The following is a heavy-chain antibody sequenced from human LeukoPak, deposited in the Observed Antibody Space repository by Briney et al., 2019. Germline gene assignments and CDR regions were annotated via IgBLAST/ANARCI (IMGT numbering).Heavy chain of an antibody. V-gene: IGHV3-23*01. CDR2: ISASGAST. J-gene: IGHJ4*02. CDR1: GFIFSDYA. D-gene: IGHD2-2*01. CDR3: AKGDCSSTNCYPDY. Sequence: PGGSLRLSCAASGFIFSDYAMSWHRQAPGKGLEWVSGISASGASTYYADSVKGSFTSSRDKSTEKLDLQMNSLRAEDTAVYFCAKGDCSSTNCYPDYWGQGILVTVSS.